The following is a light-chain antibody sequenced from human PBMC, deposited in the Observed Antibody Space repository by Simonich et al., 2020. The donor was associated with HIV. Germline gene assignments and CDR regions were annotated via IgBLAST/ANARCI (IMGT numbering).Light chain of an antibody. CDR3: QQCDDVPYT. CDR2: DAS. V-gene: IGKV1-33*01. Sequence: DIQMTQSPSSVSASVGDRITITCRASQGIRSWLAWYQQKPGKAPKLLIYDASNLETGVPSRFSGSGSGTDFTFTISSLQPEDIATYYCQQCDDVPYTFGQGTKLEI. CDR1: QGIRSW. J-gene: IGKJ2*01.